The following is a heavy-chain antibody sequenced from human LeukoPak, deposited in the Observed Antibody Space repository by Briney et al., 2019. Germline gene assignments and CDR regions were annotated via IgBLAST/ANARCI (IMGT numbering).Heavy chain of an antibody. CDR1: GYTFASFG. J-gene: IGHJ6*03. Sequence: PGASVKVSCKASGYTFASFGITWVRQAPGQGLEWMGWINTHNGDTNYAQKLQGRVTITTDTSTSTAYMELRSLRSDDTAVYYCARDGYRLSGYFYYMDVWGKGTTVTVSS. V-gene: IGHV1-18*01. CDR2: INTHNGDT. D-gene: IGHD2-2*03. CDR3: ARDGYRLSGYFYYMDV.